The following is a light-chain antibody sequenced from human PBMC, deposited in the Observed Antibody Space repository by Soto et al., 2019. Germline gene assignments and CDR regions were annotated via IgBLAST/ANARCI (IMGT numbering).Light chain of an antibody. CDR2: VAS. J-gene: IGKJ1*01. CDR1: QSVSSNY. CDR3: QQYSNSRT. Sequence: EIVLTQSPGTLSLSPGERATLSCRASQSVSSNYLAWYQQKPGQAPRLLIYVASNRAPGIPDRFSGSGSGTDFTLTISRLEPEDFAVYYCQQYSNSRTFGQGTRVEIK. V-gene: IGKV3-20*01.